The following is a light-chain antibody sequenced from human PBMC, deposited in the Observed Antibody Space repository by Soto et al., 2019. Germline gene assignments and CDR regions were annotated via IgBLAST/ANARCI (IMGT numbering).Light chain of an antibody. J-gene: IGKJ4*01. V-gene: IGKV1-9*01. CDR2: AAS. Sequence: DIQLTQSPSFVSASVGDIVTITCRASQGISSYLAWYQHKPGKAPKLLIYAASTLQSGVPSIFSVSGSGTEFTLTISSLQPEDFATYYCQQLNSYPLTFGGGTKVEIK. CDR1: QGISSY. CDR3: QQLNSYPLT.